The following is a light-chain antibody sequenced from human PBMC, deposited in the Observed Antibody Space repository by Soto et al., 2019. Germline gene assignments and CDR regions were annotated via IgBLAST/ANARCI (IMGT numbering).Light chain of an antibody. Sequence: DIVMTQSPDSLAVSLGERATINCKSSQSVLYSSNNKNYLAWYQQKPGQPPKLLIYWASTRESGVPDRSSGSGSVTDFTLTISSLQADDVAFYYCQQYYSTPLTFGQGTKVEIK. CDR2: WAS. CDR3: QQYYSTPLT. CDR1: QSVLYSSNNKNY. J-gene: IGKJ1*01. V-gene: IGKV4-1*01.